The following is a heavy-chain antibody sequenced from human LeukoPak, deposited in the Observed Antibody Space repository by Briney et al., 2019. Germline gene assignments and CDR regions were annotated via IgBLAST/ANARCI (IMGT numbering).Heavy chain of an antibody. J-gene: IGHJ4*02. Sequence: GGSLRLSCAASRFTFSSYWMHWVRQAPGKGLVWVSRINSDGSSTSYADSVKGRFTISRDNSKNTLYLQMNSLRAEDTAVYYCAKGNSYYYGSGSYLDYWGQGTLVTVSS. V-gene: IGHV3-74*01. CDR1: RFTFSSYW. D-gene: IGHD3-10*01. CDR2: INSDGSST. CDR3: AKGNSYYYGSGSYLDY.